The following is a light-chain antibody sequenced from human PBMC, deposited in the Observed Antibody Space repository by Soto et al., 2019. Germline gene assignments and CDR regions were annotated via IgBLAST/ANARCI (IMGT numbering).Light chain of an antibody. J-gene: IGLJ1*01. Sequence: QSALTQPASVSGSPGQSITLSCTGTSSDIGSYSFVSWYQQHPGKAPRLIIYEGSKRPSGVSNRFSASRSRNTASLTISGLQPEDEADYYCCSYALSSTYVFGTGTKLTVL. CDR2: EGS. V-gene: IGLV2-23*01. CDR1: SSDIGSYSF. CDR3: CSYALSSTYV.